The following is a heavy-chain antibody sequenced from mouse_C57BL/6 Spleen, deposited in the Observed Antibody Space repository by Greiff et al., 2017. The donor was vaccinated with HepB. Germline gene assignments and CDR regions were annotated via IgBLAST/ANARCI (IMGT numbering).Heavy chain of an antibody. CDR3: ARRAYYGSSYGYFDV. V-gene: IGHV1-81*01. CDR2: IYPRSGNT. D-gene: IGHD1-1*01. CDR1: GYTFTSYG. Sequence: QVQLQQSGAELARPGASVKLSCKASGYTFTSYGISWVKQSTGQGLEWIGEIYPRSGNTYYNEKFKGKATLTADKSSSTAYMELRSLTSEDSAVYFCARRAYYGSSYGYFDVWGTGTTVTVSS. J-gene: IGHJ1*03.